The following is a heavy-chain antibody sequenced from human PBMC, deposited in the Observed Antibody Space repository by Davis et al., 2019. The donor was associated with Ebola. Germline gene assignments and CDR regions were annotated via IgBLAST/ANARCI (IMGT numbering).Heavy chain of an antibody. CDR1: GFTFSTHA. CDR2: ISTNGDIT. CDR3: ARGHSSSWYSYYYGMDV. Sequence: GGSLRLSCAASGFTFSTHAMHWVRQAPGKGLEYVSGISTNGDITYYADSVKGRFTISRDNSKNTLYLQMNGLRVEDTAVYYCARGHSSSWYSYYYGMDVWGKGTTVTVSS. J-gene: IGHJ6*04. D-gene: IGHD6-13*01. V-gene: IGHV3-64*04.